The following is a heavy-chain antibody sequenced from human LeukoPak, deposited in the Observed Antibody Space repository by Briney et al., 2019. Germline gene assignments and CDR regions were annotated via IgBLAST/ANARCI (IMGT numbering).Heavy chain of an antibody. J-gene: IGHJ4*02. CDR3: ARTLLGYSSGWYWYFDY. D-gene: IGHD6-19*01. V-gene: IGHV1-18*01. CDR2: ISAYNGNT. CDR1: GYTFTSYG. Sequence: ASVKVSCKASGYTFTSYGISWVRQAPGQGPEWMGWISAYNGNTNYAQKLQGRVTMTTDTSTSTAYMELRSLRSDDTAVYYCARTLLGYSSGWYWYFDYWGQGTLVTVSS.